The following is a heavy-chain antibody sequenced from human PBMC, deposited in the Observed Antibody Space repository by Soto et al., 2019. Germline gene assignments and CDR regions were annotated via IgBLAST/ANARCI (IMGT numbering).Heavy chain of an antibody. CDR2: IIPILGIA. Sequence: QVQLVQSGAEVKKPGSSVKVSCKASGGTFSSYTISWVRQAPGQGLEWMGRIIPILGIANYAQKFQGRVTITADKCASKAYMELSSLRSEDTAVYYCARLEEDLERGGERYYYYGMDVWGQGTTVTVSS. D-gene: IGHD1-1*01. CDR1: GGTFSSYT. V-gene: IGHV1-69*02. J-gene: IGHJ6*02. CDR3: ARLEEDLERGGERYYYYGMDV.